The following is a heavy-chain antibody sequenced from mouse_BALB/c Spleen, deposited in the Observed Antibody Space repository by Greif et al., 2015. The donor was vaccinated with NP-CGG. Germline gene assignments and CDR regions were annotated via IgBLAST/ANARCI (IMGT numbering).Heavy chain of an antibody. CDR3: ARYHYGYGYFDY. CDR1: GYTFTSYW. CDR2: IAPGSGST. D-gene: IGHD1-2*01. J-gene: IGHJ2*01. V-gene: IGHV1S41*01. Sequence: DLVKPGASVKLSCKASGYTFTSYWINWIKQRPGQGLESIGRIAPGSGSTYYNEMFKGKATLTVDTSSSTAYIQLSSLSSEDSAVYFCARYHYGYGYFDYWGQGTTLTVSS.